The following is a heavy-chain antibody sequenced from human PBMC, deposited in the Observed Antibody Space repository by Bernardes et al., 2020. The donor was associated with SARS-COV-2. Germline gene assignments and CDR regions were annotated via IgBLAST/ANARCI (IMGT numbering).Heavy chain of an antibody. J-gene: IGHJ5*02. CDR2: IIPRSGST. V-gene: IGHV1-69*13. D-gene: IGHD6-6*01. CDR1: GDTFTSYA. CDR3: AREPIAARPGIWFDP. Sequence: SVKVSCKASGDTFTSYAFIWVRQAPGQGLEWMGRIIPRSGSTNYAQNFQGRVTITADESSSTAYMELSSLRSEDTALYYCAREPIAARPGIWFDPWGQGTLVTVSS.